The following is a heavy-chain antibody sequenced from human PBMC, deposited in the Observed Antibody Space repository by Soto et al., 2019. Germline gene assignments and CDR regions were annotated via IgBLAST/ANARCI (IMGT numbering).Heavy chain of an antibody. Sequence: GGSLRLSCAASGFTFSSDSMNWVRQAPGKGLEWVSYISSSSTTKYYADSVKGRFTISRDNAKNSLYLQMNSLRAEDTAVYYCARDGCSGSNCLNWFDPWGQGT. V-gene: IGHV3-48*01. J-gene: IGHJ5*02. CDR3: ARDGCSGSNCLNWFDP. CDR2: ISSSSTTK. D-gene: IGHD2-15*01. CDR1: GFTFSSDS.